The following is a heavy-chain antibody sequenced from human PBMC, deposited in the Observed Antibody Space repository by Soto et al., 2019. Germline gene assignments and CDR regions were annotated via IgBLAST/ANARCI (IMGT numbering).Heavy chain of an antibody. Sequence: EVQLVESGGGLVQPGGSLRLSCAASVFTFSSYWMHWVRQVPGKGLLWVSRIDEYGSTINYADSVRGRFTISRDNARNTFYVEMNSLRAEHTALYYCTRDIGGTGAYWGPGTLVTVSS. CDR1: VFTFSSYW. D-gene: IGHD3-10*01. J-gene: IGHJ4*02. CDR3: TRDIGGTGAY. V-gene: IGHV3-74*01. CDR2: IDEYGSTI.